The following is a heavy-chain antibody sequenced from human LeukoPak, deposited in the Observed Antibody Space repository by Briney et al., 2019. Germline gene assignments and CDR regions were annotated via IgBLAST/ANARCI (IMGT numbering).Heavy chain of an antibody. V-gene: IGHV3-23*01. D-gene: IGHD3-10*01. CDR2: ISGSGGST. J-gene: IGHJ4*02. CDR3: AKAYYGSGSDLDY. Sequence: GGSLGLSCAASGFTFSSYAMSWVRQAPGKGLEWVSAISGSGGSTYYADSVKGRFTISRDNSKNTLYLQMNSLRAEDTAVCYCAKAYYGSGSDLDYWGQGTLVTVSS. CDR1: GFTFSSYA.